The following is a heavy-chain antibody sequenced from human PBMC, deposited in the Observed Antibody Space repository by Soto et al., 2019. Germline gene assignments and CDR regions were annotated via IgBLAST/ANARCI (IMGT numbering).Heavy chain of an antibody. CDR1: GFTFNNAW. J-gene: IGHJ4*02. CDR3: TTRNPPYFYGLFDY. CDR2: IKSNTDGGTT. Sequence: GGSLRLSCAASGFTFNNAWMNWVRQAPGKGLEWVGRIKSNTDGGTTDYGAPVKGRFIISRDDSKNTLYLQMNSLKIEVTSVYYCTTRNPPYFYGLFDYWGQGSLVTVSS. D-gene: IGHD3-10*01. V-gene: IGHV3-15*07.